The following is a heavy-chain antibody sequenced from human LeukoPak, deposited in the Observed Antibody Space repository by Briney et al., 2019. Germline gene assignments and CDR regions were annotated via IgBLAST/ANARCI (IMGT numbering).Heavy chain of an antibody. CDR3: ARELVSSGTGYFDL. D-gene: IGHD3-10*01. CDR1: GFTFGNFG. J-gene: IGHJ2*01. CDR2: ITXXXTWT. Sequence: PGGSLRLSCEASGFTFGNFGMXXXRXXPXKXXXXXXXITXXXTWTYYAASXXXRXTXXXDNSQNTLHLQMNSLRADDTAVYYCARELVSSGTGYFDLWGRGTLVTVSS. V-gene: IGHV3-23*01.